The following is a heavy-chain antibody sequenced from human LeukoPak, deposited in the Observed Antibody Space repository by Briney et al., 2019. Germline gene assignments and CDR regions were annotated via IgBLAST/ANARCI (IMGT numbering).Heavy chain of an antibody. Sequence: GGSLRLSCAASGFTFSSYWMSWVRQAPGKGLEWVANIKQDGSEKYYVDSVKGRFTIPRGNAKNSLYLQMNSLRAEDTAVYYCARDRRRGIDAFDIWGKGTMVTVSS. V-gene: IGHV3-7*01. CDR3: ARDRRRGIDAFDI. D-gene: IGHD2-21*01. CDR1: GFTFSSYW. J-gene: IGHJ3*02. CDR2: IKQDGSEK.